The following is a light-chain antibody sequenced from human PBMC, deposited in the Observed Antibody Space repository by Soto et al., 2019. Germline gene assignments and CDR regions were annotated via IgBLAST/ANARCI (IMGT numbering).Light chain of an antibody. CDR3: QQVRSYPST. V-gene: IGKV1-13*02. J-gene: IGKJ4*01. CDR2: AAS. CDR1: QDISSS. Sequence: AIQLTQSPSSLSASVGDRVTITCRASQDISSSLAWYQQKPGKAPKHLIYAASILQNGVPSGFSGSGFGTDFTLTISSLRAEDFATYFCQQVRSYPSTFGGGTKVDIK.